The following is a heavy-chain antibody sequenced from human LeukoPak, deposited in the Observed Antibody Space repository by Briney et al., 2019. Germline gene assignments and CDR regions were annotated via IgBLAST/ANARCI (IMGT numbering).Heavy chain of an antibody. D-gene: IGHD1-26*01. J-gene: IGHJ1*01. Sequence: PGGSLRLSCAASGFTFSSYWMHWVRQAPGKGLVWVSRINSDGSSTTYADSVKGRFTISRDNAKNTLYLQMNSLRAEDTAVYYCARGSNSGSYYGSEYFQHWGQGTLVIVS. CDR2: INSDGSST. CDR1: GFTFSSYW. CDR3: ARGSNSGSYYGSEYFQH. V-gene: IGHV3-74*01.